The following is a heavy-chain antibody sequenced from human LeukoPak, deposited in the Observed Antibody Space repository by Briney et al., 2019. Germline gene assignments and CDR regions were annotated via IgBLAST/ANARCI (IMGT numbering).Heavy chain of an antibody. Sequence: ASVKVSCKASGYTFTGYYIRWVRQAPGQGLEWMGWIYPNRGGTNYAQKFQGRVTMTRDTSISTGYMELSSLRSDDTAVYYCARGIAVAPGDTFDIWGQGTMVTVSS. CDR1: GYTFTGYY. V-gene: IGHV1-2*02. CDR2: IYPNRGGT. J-gene: IGHJ3*02. CDR3: ARGIAVAPGDTFDI. D-gene: IGHD6-19*01.